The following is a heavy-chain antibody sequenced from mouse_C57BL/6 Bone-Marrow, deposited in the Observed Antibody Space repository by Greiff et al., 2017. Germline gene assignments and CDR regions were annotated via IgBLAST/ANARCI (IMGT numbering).Heavy chain of an antibody. CDR1: GYAFSSYW. CDR2: IYPGDGDT. CDR3: ARGAIYYDYDGAWFAY. V-gene: IGHV1-80*01. J-gene: IGHJ3*01. Sequence: QVQLQQSGAELVKPGASVKISCKASGYAFSSYWMNWVKQRPGKGLEWIGQIYPGDGDTNYNGKFKGKATLTADKSSSTAYMQLSSLTSEDSAVYFCARGAIYYDYDGAWFAYWGQGTLVTVSA. D-gene: IGHD2-4*01.